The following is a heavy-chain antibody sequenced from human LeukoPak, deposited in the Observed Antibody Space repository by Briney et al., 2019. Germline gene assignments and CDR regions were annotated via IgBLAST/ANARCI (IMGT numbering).Heavy chain of an antibody. CDR3: ARAPWFGELSDAFDI. J-gene: IGHJ3*02. CDR1: GYTFTGYY. CDR2: INPNSGGT. D-gene: IGHD3-10*01. Sequence: ASVKVSCKASGYTFTGYYMHWVRQAPGQGLEWMGWINPNSGGTNYAQKFQGRVTMTRDTSISTAYMELSRLRSDDTAVYYCARAPWFGELSDAFDIWGQGTMVTVSS. V-gene: IGHV1-2*02.